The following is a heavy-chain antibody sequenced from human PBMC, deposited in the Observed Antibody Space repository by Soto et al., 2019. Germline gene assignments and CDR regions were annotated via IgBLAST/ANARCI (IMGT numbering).Heavy chain of an antibody. Sequence: GASVKVSCKASGYTFTSYGISWVRQAPGQGLEWMGWISAYNGNTNYAQKLQGRVTMTTDTSTSTAYMELRSLRSDDTAVYYCARSNFWSGYYRGPPPPDYYYYHMDVWGKGTTVTVSS. CDR1: GYTFTSYG. D-gene: IGHD3-3*01. CDR2: ISAYNGNT. CDR3: ARSNFWSGYYRGPPPPDYYYYHMDV. J-gene: IGHJ6*03. V-gene: IGHV1-18*01.